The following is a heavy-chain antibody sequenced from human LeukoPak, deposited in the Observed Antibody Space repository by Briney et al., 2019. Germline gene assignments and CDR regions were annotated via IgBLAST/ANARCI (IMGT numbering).Heavy chain of an antibody. D-gene: IGHD3-10*01. CDR3: ARSSNYYGSVIPV. CDR1: GGSISSYY. V-gene: IGHV4-59*01. J-gene: IGHJ4*02. CDR2: IYYTGST. Sequence: PSETLSLTCTVSGGSISSYYWSWIRQPPGQGLEWIGYIYYTGSTNYNPSLKSRVTISVDTSKNQFSLKLNSVTAADTAVYYCARSSNYYGSVIPVRGQGSLVTVSS.